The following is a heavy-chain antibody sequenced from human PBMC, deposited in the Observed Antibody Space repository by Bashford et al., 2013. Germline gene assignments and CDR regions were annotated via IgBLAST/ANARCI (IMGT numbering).Heavy chain of an antibody. V-gene: IGHV4-34*01. D-gene: IGHD5-18*01. CDR2: INHSGST. Sequence: SETLSLTCAVYGGSVQWLLLELDPPAPTGRGVEWIGEINHSGSTNYNPSLKSRVTISVDTSKNQFSLKLSSVTAADTAVYYCARVSSMRYRARWYFDLWGRGTLVTVSS. CDR1: GGSVQWLL. J-gene: IGHJ2*01. CDR3: ARVSSMRYRARWYFDL.